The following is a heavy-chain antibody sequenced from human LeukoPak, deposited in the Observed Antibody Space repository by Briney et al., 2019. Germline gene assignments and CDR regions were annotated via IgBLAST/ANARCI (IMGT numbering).Heavy chain of an antibody. CDR3: ARARSSYGYGDAFDI. Sequence: PGGSLRLSCAASGFIFSSYSMNWVRQAPGKGLEWVSSISSSSSYIYYADSVKGRFTISRDNAKNSLYLQMNSLRAEDTAVYYCARARSSYGYGDAFDIWGQGTMVTVSS. CDR2: ISSSSSYI. CDR1: GFIFSSYS. J-gene: IGHJ3*02. V-gene: IGHV3-21*01. D-gene: IGHD5-18*01.